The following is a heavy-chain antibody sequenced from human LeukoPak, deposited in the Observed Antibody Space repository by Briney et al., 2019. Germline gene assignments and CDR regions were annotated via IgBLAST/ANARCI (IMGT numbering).Heavy chain of an antibody. D-gene: IGHD6-19*01. V-gene: IGHV1-69*13. J-gene: IGHJ5*02. CDR3: ARDIAVAGTPSGS. CDR1: GGTFTSYA. CDR2: IIPIFGTA. Sequence: GASVKVSGKASGGTFTSYAISWVGQAPGQGLEWMGGIIPIFGTANYAQNFQGRVTITADESTSTAYMGLSSLRSEDTAVYYCARDIAVAGTPSGSWGQGTLVTVSS.